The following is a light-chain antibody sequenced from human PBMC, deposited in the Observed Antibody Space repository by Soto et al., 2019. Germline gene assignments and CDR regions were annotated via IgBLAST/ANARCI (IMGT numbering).Light chain of an antibody. CDR3: AAWDYSLSGPV. Sequence: QSVLTQPPSASGTPGQRVTISCSGSSSNIGSNYVYWYQQLPGTAPKLLIYRNNQRPSGVPDRFSGSKSGTSASLAICGLRSEDEADYYCAAWDYSLSGPVFGGGTKLTVL. V-gene: IGLV1-47*01. J-gene: IGLJ2*01. CDR1: SSNIGSNY. CDR2: RNN.